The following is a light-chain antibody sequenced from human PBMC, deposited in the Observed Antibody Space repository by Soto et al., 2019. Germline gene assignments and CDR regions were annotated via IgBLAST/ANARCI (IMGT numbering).Light chain of an antibody. CDR2: LEGSGSY. CDR1: SGHSSYI. V-gene: IGLV4-60*02. Sequence: QPVLTQSSSASASLGSSVKLTCTLSSGHSSYIIAWHQQQPGKAPRYLMKLEGSGSYNKGSGVPDRFSGPSSGADRYLTISNLQFEDEADYYCETWDSNTHVFGGGTKLTVL. CDR3: ETWDSNTHV. J-gene: IGLJ3*02.